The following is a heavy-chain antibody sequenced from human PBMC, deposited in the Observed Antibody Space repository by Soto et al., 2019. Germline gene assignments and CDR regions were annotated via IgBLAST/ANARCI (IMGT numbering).Heavy chain of an antibody. CDR1: GFTFSSYW. J-gene: IGHJ6*02. V-gene: IGHV3-74*01. D-gene: IGHD3-10*01. Sequence: GGSLRLSCAASGFTFSSYWMHWVRQAPGKGLVWVSRINSDGSSTSYAGSVKGRFTIPRDNAKNTLYLQMNSLRAEDTAVYYCARGSMGYYYYYGMDVWGQGTTVTVSS. CDR3: ARGSMGYYYYYGMDV. CDR2: INSDGSST.